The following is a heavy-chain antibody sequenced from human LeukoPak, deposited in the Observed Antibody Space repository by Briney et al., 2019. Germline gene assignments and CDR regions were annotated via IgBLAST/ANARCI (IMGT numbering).Heavy chain of an antibody. D-gene: IGHD3-10*01. CDR2: INHSGST. J-gene: IGHJ4*02. Sequence: KPSETLSLTCAVYGGSFSGYYWSWIRQPPGKGLEWIGEINHSGSTNYNPSLKSRVTISVDTSKNQFSLKLSSVTAADTAVYYCVRGPTYYYGSGSPYFDYWGQGTLVTVSS. CDR1: GGSFSGYY. V-gene: IGHV4-34*01. CDR3: VRGPTYYYGSGSPYFDY.